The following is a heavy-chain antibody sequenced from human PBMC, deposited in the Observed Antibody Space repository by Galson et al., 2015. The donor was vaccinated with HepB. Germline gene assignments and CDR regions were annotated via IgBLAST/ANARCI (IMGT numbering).Heavy chain of an antibody. D-gene: IGHD3-22*01. Sequence: SLRLSCAASGFTFSNYAMHWVRQAPGKGLEWVAVISHIGTLEDYADSVRGRFTISRDNSKSTLYLEMNSLRGEDTAVYFCVKDHQDYDASSGFYGVFDFGGQGTQVTVYS. CDR2: ISHIGTLE. CDR3: VKDHQDYDASSGFYGVFDF. V-gene: IGHV3-30*18. J-gene: IGHJ4*02. CDR1: GFTFSNYA.